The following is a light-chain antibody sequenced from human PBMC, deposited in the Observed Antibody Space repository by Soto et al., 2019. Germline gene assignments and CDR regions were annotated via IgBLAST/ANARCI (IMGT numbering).Light chain of an antibody. J-gene: IGKJ4*01. CDR3: QQRSNWHT. CDR1: QSVSSY. V-gene: IGKV3-11*01. Sequence: EIVLTQSPATLSLSPGERATLSCRASQSVSSYLAWYQQKPGQAPRLLIYDASNRATGIPARFSGSGSGTDFTLTISSLEPEDCAVYYCQQRSNWHTFGGGTKVEIK. CDR2: DAS.